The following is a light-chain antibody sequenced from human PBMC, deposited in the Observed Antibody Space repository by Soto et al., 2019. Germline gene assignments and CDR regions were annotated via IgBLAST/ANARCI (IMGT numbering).Light chain of an antibody. V-gene: IGLV2-14*03. CDR3: CSFTNINTVV. Sequence: QSVLTEPASVSGSPGQSITISCTGTTSDVGGYNYVTWYQQYPGQAPKIIIYDVNRRPPGVSDRFSGSKSGNTASLTVSDLQAGDEADYFCCSFTNINTVVFGGGHKVSV. CDR1: TSDVGGYNY. J-gene: IGLJ1*01. CDR2: DVN.